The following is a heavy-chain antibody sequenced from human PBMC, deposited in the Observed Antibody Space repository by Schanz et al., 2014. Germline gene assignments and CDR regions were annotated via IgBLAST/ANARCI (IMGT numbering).Heavy chain of an antibody. Sequence: EVQLVESGGGLVQPGGSLRLSCAASGFTFSVYWMHWVRQPPGKGLVSVSRISGDGTTTSYADSVKGRFTISRDNAKNTLYLQMYSLRAEDTAVYFCAKSYDTSGYSGFDYWGQGTLVTVSS. CDR2: ISGDGTTT. V-gene: IGHV3-74*01. J-gene: IGHJ4*02. CDR3: AKSYDTSGYSGFDY. CDR1: GFTFSVYW. D-gene: IGHD3-22*01.